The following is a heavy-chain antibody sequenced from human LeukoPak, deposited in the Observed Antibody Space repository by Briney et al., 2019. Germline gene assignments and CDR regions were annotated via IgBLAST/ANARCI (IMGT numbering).Heavy chain of an antibody. Sequence: GGSLRLSCAASGFTFNNYAMSWVRQAPGKGLEWVSGISGSGAGTYYTDSVKGRFTISRDNAKNSLYLQMNSLRAEDTAVYYCASSIVADGTSPFDYWGQGTLVTVSS. D-gene: IGHD6-13*01. CDR3: ASSIVADGTSPFDY. CDR2: ISGSGAGT. CDR1: GFTFNNYA. J-gene: IGHJ4*02. V-gene: IGHV3-23*01.